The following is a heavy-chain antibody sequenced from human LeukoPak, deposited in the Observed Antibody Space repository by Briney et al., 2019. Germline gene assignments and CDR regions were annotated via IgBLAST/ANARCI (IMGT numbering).Heavy chain of an antibody. V-gene: IGHV3-23*01. CDR1: GFTFSSYA. D-gene: IGHD6-19*01. CDR3: AKDGGEQWLPQGEFDY. CDR2: ITGSGGRT. Sequence: GGSLRLSCAASGFTFSSYAMNWVRQAPGKGLEWVSAITGSGGRTYYADSVKGRFTISRDNSKNSLYLQMNSLRAEDMALYYCAKDGGEQWLPQGEFDYWGQGTLVTVSS. J-gene: IGHJ4*02.